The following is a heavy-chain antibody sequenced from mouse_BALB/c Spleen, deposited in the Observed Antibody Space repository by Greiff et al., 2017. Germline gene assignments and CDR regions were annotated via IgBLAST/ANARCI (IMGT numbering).Heavy chain of an antibody. CDR3: ARTATVDAWFAY. CDR2: INPGSGGT. V-gene: IGHV1-54*01. D-gene: IGHD1-1*01. CDR1: GYAFTNYL. Sequence: VKVVESGAELVRPGTSVKVSCKASGYAFTNYLIEWVKQRPGQGLEWIGVINPGSGGTNYNEKFKGKATLTADKSSSTAYMQLSSLTSDDSAVYFCARTATVDAWFAYWGQGTLVTVSA. J-gene: IGHJ3*01.